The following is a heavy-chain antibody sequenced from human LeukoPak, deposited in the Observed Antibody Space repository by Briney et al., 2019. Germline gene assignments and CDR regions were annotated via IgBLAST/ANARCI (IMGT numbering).Heavy chain of an antibody. Sequence: ASVKVSCKASGYTFTSYAMHWVRQAPGQRLEWMGWINAGNGNTKYSQKFQGRVTITRDTSASTAYMELSSLRAEDTAVYYCAKDTYYDFWSGYYLPAGMDVWGQGTTVTVSS. CDR2: INAGNGNT. V-gene: IGHV1-3*01. CDR3: AKDTYYDFWSGYYLPAGMDV. D-gene: IGHD3-3*01. J-gene: IGHJ6*02. CDR1: GYTFTSYA.